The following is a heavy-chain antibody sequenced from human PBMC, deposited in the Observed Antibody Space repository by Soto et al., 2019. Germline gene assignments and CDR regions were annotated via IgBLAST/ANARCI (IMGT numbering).Heavy chain of an antibody. Sequence: SETLSLTCTVSGGSVSSGDYYWSWIRQPAGKGLEWIGRIYTSGSTNYNPSLKSRVTMSVDTSKNQFSLKLSSVTAADTAVYYCARDGYSYARMGYNWFDPWGQGTLVTVSS. CDR1: GGSVSSGDYY. D-gene: IGHD5-18*01. CDR2: IYTSGST. J-gene: IGHJ5*02. V-gene: IGHV4-61*02. CDR3: ARDGYSYARMGYNWFDP.